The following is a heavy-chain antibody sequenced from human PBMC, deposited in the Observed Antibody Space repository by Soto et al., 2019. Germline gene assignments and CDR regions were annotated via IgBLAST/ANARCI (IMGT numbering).Heavy chain of an antibody. CDR1: GFTFSSYS. Sequence: EVQLVESGGGLVQPGGSLRLSCSASGFTFSSYSMNWVRLAPGKGLEWLSYVSGSGNTAYYADSVKGRFTIARDNAQKSLYLQLNNLRDDDTAMYYCARDPKSGNQKLYFDYWGQGTLVTVSS. D-gene: IGHD3-3*01. V-gene: IGHV3-48*02. J-gene: IGHJ4*02. CDR3: ARDPKSGNQKLYFDY. CDR2: VSGSGNTA.